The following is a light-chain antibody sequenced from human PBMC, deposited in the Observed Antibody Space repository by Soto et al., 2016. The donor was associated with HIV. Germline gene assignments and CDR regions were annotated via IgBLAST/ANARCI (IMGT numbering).Light chain of an antibody. CDR1: QDISNY. V-gene: IGKV1-33*01. Sequence: DIQMTQSPSSLSASVGDRVIITCQASQDISNYLNWYQQKPGKAPKLLIHDASYLETGVPSRFSGSGYGADFTFTIISLQPEDIATYYCQHYDNLPSWTFGQGTKVEIK. CDR3: QHYDNLPSWT. J-gene: IGKJ1*01. CDR2: DAS.